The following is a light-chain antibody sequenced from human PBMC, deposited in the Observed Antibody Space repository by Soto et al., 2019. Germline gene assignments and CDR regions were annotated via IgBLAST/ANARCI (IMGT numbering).Light chain of an antibody. V-gene: IGLV2-14*03. CDR1: STDVGGSSY. CDR2: DVS. J-gene: IGLJ1*01. Sequence: QSALTQPASVSGSPGQSITISCTGTSTDVGGSSYVSWYQHHPGKAPRLMIYDVSSRPSGVSDRFSGSKSGNTASLTISGLQAEDEADYYCSSYTSSSTPYVFGTGTKVTVL. CDR3: SSYTSSSTPYV.